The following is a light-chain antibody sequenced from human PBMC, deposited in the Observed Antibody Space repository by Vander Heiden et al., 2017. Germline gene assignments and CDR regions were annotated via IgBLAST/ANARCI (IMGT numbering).Light chain of an antibody. CDR1: QPIDTW. Sequence: DIQVTQSPSSVAASGGDRVTIACRASQPIDTWLAWYQQKPGKAPRLLISGASTLQSGVPSRFSGRGSGTDFTLTITTLQPEDFATYFCQQANSFPLTFGGGTRVEIK. V-gene: IGKV1-12*01. CDR2: GAS. J-gene: IGKJ4*01. CDR3: QQANSFPLT.